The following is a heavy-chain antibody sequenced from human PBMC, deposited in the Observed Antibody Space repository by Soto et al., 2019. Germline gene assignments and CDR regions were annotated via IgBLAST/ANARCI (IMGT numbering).Heavy chain of an antibody. D-gene: IGHD3-3*01. CDR1: GYTFTEFD. V-gene: IGHV1-8*01. CDR3: ARVVRFFGGHAGY. J-gene: IGHJ4*02. Sequence: VQSGADGKKPGASVKVSCKTSGYTFTEFDINWVRQAPGQGLEGMGWMNTNTGNTGYAQKFQGRVTMTRDTSISTAYMELIRLRSEDTAVYYCARVVRFFGGHAGYWGQGSLVPVSS. CDR2: MNTNTGNT.